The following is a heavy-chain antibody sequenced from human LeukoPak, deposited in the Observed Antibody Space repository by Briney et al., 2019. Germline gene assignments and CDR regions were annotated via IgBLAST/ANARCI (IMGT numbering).Heavy chain of an antibody. D-gene: IGHD6-6*01. Sequence: GGSLRLSCAASGFTFSSYAMSWVRQAPGKGLEWVSVINGGGGSTYYADSVRGRFTISRDNAKNTLYLQMNSLRAEDTALYYCARPLSGYSSSLGFWGQGTLVTVSS. CDR2: INGGGGST. CDR1: GFTFSSYA. V-gene: IGHV3-23*01. CDR3: ARPLSGYSSSLGF. J-gene: IGHJ4*02.